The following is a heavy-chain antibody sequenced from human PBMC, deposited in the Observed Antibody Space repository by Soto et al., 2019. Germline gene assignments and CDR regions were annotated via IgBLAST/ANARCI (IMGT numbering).Heavy chain of an antibody. D-gene: IGHD3-3*01. CDR2: IIPIFGTA. Sequence: QVQLVQSGAEVKKPGSSVKVSCKASGGTFSSYAISWVRQAPGQGLEWMGGIIPIFGTANYAQKFQGRVTITAVKSTSTAYMELSSLRSEDTAVYYCARPDTYYDFWSGYYYGMDVWGQGTTVTVSS. CDR3: ARPDTYYDFWSGYYYGMDV. CDR1: GGTFSSYA. J-gene: IGHJ6*02. V-gene: IGHV1-69*06.